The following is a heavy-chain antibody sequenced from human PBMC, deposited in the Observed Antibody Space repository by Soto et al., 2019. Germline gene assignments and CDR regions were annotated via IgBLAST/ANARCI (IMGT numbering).Heavy chain of an antibody. Sequence: LFLTCIVSGGSISSAAYYWSSIRQHAGKGLERIGYISHSGSTYYNPARKSRVINSVDTSKNQFSLSLTSVTPAGTAVYNCARECLSGSTFFDCWGQGALVTVYS. J-gene: IGHJ4*02. V-gene: IGHV4-31*03. CDR1: GGSISSAAYY. CDR2: ISHSGST. CDR3: ARECLSGSTFFDC. D-gene: IGHD5-12*01.